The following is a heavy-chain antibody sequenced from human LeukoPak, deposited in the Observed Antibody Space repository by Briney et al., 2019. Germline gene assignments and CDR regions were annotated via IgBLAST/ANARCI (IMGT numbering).Heavy chain of an antibody. V-gene: IGHV4-38-2*01. CDR3: ARLVRNYYMDV. CDR1: GYSISTDYY. Sequence: SETLSLTCAVSGYSISTDYYWAWIRQSPGKGLEWIGSMYHSGSTYYNPSLKSRVTTSVDTSKNQFSLKLSSVTAADTAVYYCARLVRNYYMDVWGKGTTVTVSS. J-gene: IGHJ6*03. CDR2: MYHSGST. D-gene: IGHD2-8*02.